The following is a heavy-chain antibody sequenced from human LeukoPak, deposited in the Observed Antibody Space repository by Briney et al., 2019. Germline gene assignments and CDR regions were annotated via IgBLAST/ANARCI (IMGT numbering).Heavy chain of an antibody. J-gene: IGHJ5*02. CDR1: GFTFSSYG. CDR3: ARQAYCSSTSCYPFIGWFDP. V-gene: IGHV3-33*01. D-gene: IGHD2-2*01. CDR2: IWYDGSNK. Sequence: GGSPRLSCAASGFTFSSYGMHWVRQAPGKGLEWVAVIWYDGSNKYYADSVKGRFTISRDNSKNTLYLQMNSLRAEDTAVYYCARQAYCSSTSCYPFIGWFDPWGQGTLVTVSS.